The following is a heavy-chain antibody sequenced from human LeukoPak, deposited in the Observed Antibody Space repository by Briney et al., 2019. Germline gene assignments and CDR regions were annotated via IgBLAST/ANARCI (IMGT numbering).Heavy chain of an antibody. J-gene: IGHJ3*02. CDR1: GASISSTSHY. D-gene: IGHD3-10*01. Sequence: SETLSLTCTVSGASISSTSHYWGWIRQPPGKGLEWIGYIYYSGSTNYNPSLKSRVTISVDTSKNQFSLKLSSVTAADTAVYYCARAHYYGSGSYSDAFDIWGQGTMVTVSS. CDR2: IYYSGST. CDR3: ARAHYYGSGSYSDAFDI. V-gene: IGHV4-61*05.